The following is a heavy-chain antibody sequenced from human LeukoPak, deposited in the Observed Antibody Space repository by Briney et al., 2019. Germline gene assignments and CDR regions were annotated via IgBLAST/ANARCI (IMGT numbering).Heavy chain of an antibody. J-gene: IGHJ4*02. CDR3: VRETPRRGETRDGYR. D-gene: IGHD5-24*01. V-gene: IGHV3-7*01. Sequence: GGSLRLSCAASGFTFKKYWMNWVRQVPGKGLECLANIKEDGSETYYADSVKGRFTISRDNPKNLLFLQINSLRVEDTAVYYCVRETPRRGETRDGYRWGQGTLVTVSS. CDR2: IKEDGSET. CDR1: GFTFKKYW.